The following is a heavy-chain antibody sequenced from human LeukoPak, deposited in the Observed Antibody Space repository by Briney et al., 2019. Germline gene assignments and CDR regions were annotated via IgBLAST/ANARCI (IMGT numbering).Heavy chain of an antibody. D-gene: IGHD6-6*01. Sequence: PGESLKISCKGSGYSFTSYWIGWVRQMPRKGLEWMGIIYPGDPDTRYSPSFQGQVTISADKSISTAYLQWSSLKASDTAMYYCARAARQPTVTILATWWDAFDIWGQGTMVTVSS. CDR2: IYPGDPDT. V-gene: IGHV5-51*01. CDR1: GYSFTSYW. J-gene: IGHJ3*02. CDR3: ARAARQPTVTILATWWDAFDI.